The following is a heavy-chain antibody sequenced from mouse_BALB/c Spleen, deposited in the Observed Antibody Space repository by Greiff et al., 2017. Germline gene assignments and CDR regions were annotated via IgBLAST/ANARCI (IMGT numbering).Heavy chain of an antibody. CDR2: IYPGNSDT. CDR1: GYTFTSYW. Sequence: EVQLQQSGTVLARPGASVKMSCKASGYTFTSYWMHWVKQRPGQGLEWIGAIYPGNSDTSYNQKFKGKAKLTAVTSTSTAYMELSSLTNEDSAVYYCTSGITTVVAHNYYAMDYWGQGTSVTVSS. D-gene: IGHD1-1*01. J-gene: IGHJ4*01. CDR3: TSGITTVVAHNYYAMDY. V-gene: IGHV1-5*01.